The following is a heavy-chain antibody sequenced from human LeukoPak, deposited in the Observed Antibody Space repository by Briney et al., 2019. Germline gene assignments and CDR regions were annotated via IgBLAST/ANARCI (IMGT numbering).Heavy chain of an antibody. V-gene: IGHV4-38-2*02. D-gene: IGHD2-2*01. CDR2: INHSGST. CDR3: ATGDVGYCSSTSCLDY. J-gene: IGHJ4*02. CDR1: AYSISSGYY. Sequence: SETLSLTCTVSAYSISSGYYWGWIRQPPGKGLEWIEEINHSGSTNYNPSLKSRVTISVDTSKNQFSLKLSSVTAADTAVYYCATGDVGYCSSTSCLDYWGQGTLVTVSS.